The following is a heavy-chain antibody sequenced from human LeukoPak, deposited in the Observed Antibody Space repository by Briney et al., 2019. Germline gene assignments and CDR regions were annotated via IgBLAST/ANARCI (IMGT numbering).Heavy chain of an antibody. D-gene: IGHD5-12*01. CDR3: AKDPWGSGYAYYFDY. J-gene: IGHJ4*02. CDR1: GFTFSSYG. Sequence: GRSLRLSCAASGFTFSSYGMHWVRQAPGKGLEWVAVISYDGSNKYYADSVKGRFTISRDNSKNTLYLQMNGLRAEDTAVYYCAKDPWGSGYAYYFDYWGQGTLVTVSS. V-gene: IGHV3-30*18. CDR2: ISYDGSNK.